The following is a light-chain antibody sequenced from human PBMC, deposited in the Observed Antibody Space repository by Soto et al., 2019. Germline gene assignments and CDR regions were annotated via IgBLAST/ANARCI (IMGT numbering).Light chain of an antibody. V-gene: IGLV2-14*01. J-gene: IGLJ3*02. CDR2: EVS. CDR3: SSFTSTRTGV. CDR1: SSDVGGYNY. Sequence: QSALTQPASVSGSPGQSITISCTGTSSDVGGYNYVSWYQQYPGKAPKLMIYEVSNRPSGVSNRFSGSKSGNTASLTISGLQAEDKADYYCSSFTSTRTGVFGGGTKLTVL.